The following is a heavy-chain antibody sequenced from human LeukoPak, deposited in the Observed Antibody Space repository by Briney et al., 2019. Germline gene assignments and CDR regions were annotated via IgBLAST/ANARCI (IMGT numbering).Heavy chain of an antibody. V-gene: IGHV1-8*03. CDR3: ARKGYCSGGACYDLDY. J-gene: IGHJ4*02. Sequence: GASVKVSCKASGYTFTSYDITWVRQATGQGLEWMGWMNPNSGNTGYAQKFQGRVTITRNTSISTAYMELSSLRSEDTAVFYCARKGYCSGGACYDLDYWSQGTLVTVSS. D-gene: IGHD2-15*01. CDR1: GYTFTSYD. CDR2: MNPNSGNT.